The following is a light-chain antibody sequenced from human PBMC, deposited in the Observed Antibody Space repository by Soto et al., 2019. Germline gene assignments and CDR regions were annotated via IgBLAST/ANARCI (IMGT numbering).Light chain of an antibody. CDR1: QSVGNN. CDR3: QQYRNWPLT. Sequence: EIVMTQSPATLSVSPGERATLSCRASQSVGNNLAWYRQKSGQAPRLLIYGASTRATGIPARFSGSASGTEFTLTIDSLQSDDFAVYLCQQYRNWPLTFGGGTKVDIK. V-gene: IGKV3-15*01. J-gene: IGKJ4*01. CDR2: GAS.